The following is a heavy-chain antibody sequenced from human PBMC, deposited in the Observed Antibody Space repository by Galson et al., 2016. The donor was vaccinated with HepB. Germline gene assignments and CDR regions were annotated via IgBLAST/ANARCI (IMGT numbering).Heavy chain of an antibody. J-gene: IGHJ3*01. CDR3: TRTTHRGRKFAFDV. D-gene: IGHD1-14*01. CDR1: WDSVSNNSAA. CDR2: TYYMSSGCY. V-gene: IGHV6-1*01. Sequence: CAISWDSVSNNSAAWNWVRQSPSRGLEWLGRTYYMSSGCYEYTLSLRGRIIFNPDTSTNQLSLQLNSVTPEDKAIYYCTRTTHRGRKFAFDVWGPGSTVTVSS.